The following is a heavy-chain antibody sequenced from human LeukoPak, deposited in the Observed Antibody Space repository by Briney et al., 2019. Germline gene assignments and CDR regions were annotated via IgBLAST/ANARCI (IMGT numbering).Heavy chain of an antibody. CDR1: GGSISSGRHY. Sequence: KPSQTLSLTCTVSGGSISSGRHYWSWIRQPAGKGLEWIGRIYSDGSASYNPSLTGRVTISVDTSKNQFSLMLTSVTAADTAVYYCSRDTMVVTASLSGGWFDPWGQGTLVTVSS. V-gene: IGHV4-61*02. J-gene: IGHJ5*02. CDR3: SRDTMVVTASLSGGWFDP. CDR2: IYSDGSA. D-gene: IGHD2-21*02.